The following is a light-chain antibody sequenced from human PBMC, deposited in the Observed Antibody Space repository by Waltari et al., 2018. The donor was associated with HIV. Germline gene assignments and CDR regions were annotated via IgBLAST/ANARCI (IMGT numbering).Light chain of an antibody. CDR2: KDR. Sequence: SYELTQPPSVSVSPGQTARITCSGDALPKQYTYWYQQKPGQAPVMVIYKDREGPSGIPERFAGSSSGTTVTLTISGVQAEDEADYYCQSADSSGTYVLFGGGTKLTVL. J-gene: IGLJ2*01. CDR3: QSADSSGTYVL. V-gene: IGLV3-25*03. CDR1: ALPKQY.